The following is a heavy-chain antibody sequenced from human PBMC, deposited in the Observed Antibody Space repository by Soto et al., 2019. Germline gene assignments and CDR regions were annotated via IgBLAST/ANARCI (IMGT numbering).Heavy chain of an antibody. CDR2: ISGSGGST. CDR1: GFTFSSYA. V-gene: IGHV3-23*01. D-gene: IGHD6-19*01. J-gene: IGHJ6*02. CDR3: AKQWLVLYYYYGMDV. Sequence: EVQLLESGGGLVQPGGSLRLSCAASGFTFSSYAMSWVRQAPGKGLEWVSAISGSGGSTYYADSVKGRFTISRDNSKNTLYLQMNSLRAEDTAVYYCAKQWLVLYYYYGMDVWDQGTTVTVSS.